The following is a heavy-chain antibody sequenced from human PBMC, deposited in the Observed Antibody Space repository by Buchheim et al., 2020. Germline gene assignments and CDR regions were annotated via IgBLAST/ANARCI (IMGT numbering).Heavy chain of an antibody. CDR2: ISYSGGT. CDR3: ARVVTGTSCYDY. CDR1: GGSISSADSH. Sequence: QVQLQESGPGLVKPSETLSLTCTVSGGSISSADSHWSWIRQPPGKGLEWLGYISYSGGTHYGPYLKSRLTISQDTSKNQFSLRLSSVTASDTAVYYCARVVTGTSCYDYWGQGTL. D-gene: IGHD2-2*01. V-gene: IGHV4-30-4*01. J-gene: IGHJ4*02.